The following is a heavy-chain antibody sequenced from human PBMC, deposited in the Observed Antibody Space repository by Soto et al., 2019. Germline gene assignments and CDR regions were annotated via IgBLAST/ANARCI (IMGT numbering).Heavy chain of an antibody. Sequence: SETLSLTCTVSGGSIRSYYWSWIRQPPGKGLEWIGYVYHSGASNYNPSLKSRVSMSVDVSRNHFSLTLHSVTTADTAVYFCTSSYSTSSSPDYWGQGALVTVSS. CDR1: GGSIRSYY. J-gene: IGHJ4*02. CDR2: VYHSGAS. D-gene: IGHD6-6*01. CDR3: TSSYSTSSSPDY. V-gene: IGHV4-59*01.